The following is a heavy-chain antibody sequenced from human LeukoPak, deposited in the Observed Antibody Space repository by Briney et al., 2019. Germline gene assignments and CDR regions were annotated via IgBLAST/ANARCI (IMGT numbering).Heavy chain of an antibody. Sequence: GGSLRLSCAASGFTFSSYSMNWVRQAPGEGLVWVSRMNTDGTTTTYADSVRGRFTISRDNAKNTLYLQMNSLRAEDTAVYYCARYVVASACFDSWGQGTLVTVSS. CDR1: GFTFSSYS. CDR3: ARYVVASACFDS. D-gene: IGHD2-21*01. CDR2: MNTDGTTT. J-gene: IGHJ4*02. V-gene: IGHV3-74*01.